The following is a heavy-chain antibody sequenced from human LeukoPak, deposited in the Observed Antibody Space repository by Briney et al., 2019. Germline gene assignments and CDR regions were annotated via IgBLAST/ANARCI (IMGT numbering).Heavy chain of an antibody. Sequence: SVKVSCKASGYTFSTYPLNWVRQAPGQGLEWMGGIIPIFGTASYAQKFQGRVTITADESTSTAYMELSSLRSEDTAVYYCARTQLTTVVTPYMGIFDYWGQGTLVTVSS. CDR1: GYTFSTYP. CDR3: ARTQLTTVVTPYMGIFDY. CDR2: IIPIFGTA. V-gene: IGHV1-69*13. J-gene: IGHJ4*02. D-gene: IGHD4-23*01.